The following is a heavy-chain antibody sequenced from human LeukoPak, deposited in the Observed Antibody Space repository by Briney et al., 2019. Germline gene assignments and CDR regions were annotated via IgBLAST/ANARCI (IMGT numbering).Heavy chain of an antibody. Sequence: NPSETLSLTCTVSGGSISSYFWSWIRQPPGKGLEWIGHVYSSGSTPCKRSLKSRATSPSDTTKKRTSLKLRSATAGATTVYYTASTNYNPTLKTRVTISVDTSKKRFSLKSSSATAADTAVYYWGRVLDLSKRGLDACDIWGQGTMVTVSS. D-gene: IGHD3-10*01. J-gene: IGHJ3*02. CDR2: VYSSGST. CDR3: ASTNYNPTLKTRVTISVDTSKKRFSLKSSSATAADTAVYYWGRVLDLSKRGLDACDI. V-gene: IGHV4-59*01. CDR1: GGSISSYF.